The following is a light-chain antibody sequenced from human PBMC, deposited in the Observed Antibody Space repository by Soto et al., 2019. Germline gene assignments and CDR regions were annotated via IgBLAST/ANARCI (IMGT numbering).Light chain of an antibody. Sequence: QSVLGQAASVSGSPGQSITISCTGTSSDVGGYNYVSWYQQHPGKAPKLMIYEVSNRPSGVSNRFSGSKSGNTASLTISGLQAEDEADYYCSSYTSSSTSYVFGTGTKVTVL. CDR3: SSYTSSSTSYV. V-gene: IGLV2-14*01. J-gene: IGLJ1*01. CDR1: SSDVGGYNY. CDR2: EVS.